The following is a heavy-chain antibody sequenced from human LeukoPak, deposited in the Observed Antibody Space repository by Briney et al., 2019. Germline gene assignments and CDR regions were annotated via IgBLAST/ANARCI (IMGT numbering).Heavy chain of an antibody. CDR1: GGSISSYY. CDR2: IYYSGST. CDR3: ARGEPLIDY. J-gene: IGHJ4*02. Sequence: SETLTLTCTVSGGSISSYYWSWIRQPPGKGLEWIGYIYYSGSTNYNPSLKSRVTISVDTSKNQFSLKLSSVTAADTAVYYCARGEPLIDYWGQGTLVTVSS. V-gene: IGHV4-59*08.